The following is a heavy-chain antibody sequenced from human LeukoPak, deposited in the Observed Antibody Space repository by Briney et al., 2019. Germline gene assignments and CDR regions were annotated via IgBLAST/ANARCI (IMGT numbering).Heavy chain of an antibody. CDR1: GGSFSGYY. V-gene: IGHV4-34*01. CDR2: INHSGST. CDR3: ARHPYYYGSGFDY. D-gene: IGHD3-10*01. Sequence: SETLSLTCAVYGGSFSGYYWSWIRQPPGKGLEWIGEINHSGSTNYNPSLKSRVTISVDTSKNQFSLKLSSVTAADTAVYYCARHPYYYGSGFDYWGQGTLVTVSS. J-gene: IGHJ4*02.